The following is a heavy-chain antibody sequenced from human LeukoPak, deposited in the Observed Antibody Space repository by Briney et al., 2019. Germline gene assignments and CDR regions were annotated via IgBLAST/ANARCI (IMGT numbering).Heavy chain of an antibody. CDR3: ARVTMVRGVPAYNWFDP. Sequence: ASVKVSCKAPGYTFTSYAMHWVRQAPGQRLEWMGWINAGNGNTKYSQKFQGRVTITRDTSASTAYMELSSLRSEDTAVYYCARVTMVRGVPAYNWFDPWGQGTLVTVSS. CDR2: INAGNGNT. V-gene: IGHV1-3*01. J-gene: IGHJ5*02. CDR1: GYTFTSYA. D-gene: IGHD3-10*01.